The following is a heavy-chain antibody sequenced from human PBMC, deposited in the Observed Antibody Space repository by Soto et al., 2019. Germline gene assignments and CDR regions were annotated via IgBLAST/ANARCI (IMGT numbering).Heavy chain of an antibody. CDR3: VTDRTGGINWFDP. Sequence: EAQLAESGGGLVKPGGSLRLSCAASGFTFSNAWMNWVRQAPGKGLEWVGHIKSKTDGGTTGYAAPVKGRFTISRDDSKNTLYLQMNSLKTEASAVYYCVTDRTGGINWFDPWGQGTLVTVSS. V-gene: IGHV3-15*07. CDR2: IKSKTDGGTT. CDR1: GFTFSNAW. D-gene: IGHD7-27*01. J-gene: IGHJ5*02.